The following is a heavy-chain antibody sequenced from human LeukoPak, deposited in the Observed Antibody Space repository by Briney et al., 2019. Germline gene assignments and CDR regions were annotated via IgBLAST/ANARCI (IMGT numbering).Heavy chain of an antibody. V-gene: IGHV3-21*05. J-gene: IGHJ4*02. CDR3: ASTYYDDTSGHYAY. CDR1: GFTFSSYE. Sequence: PGGSLRLSCAASGFTFSSYEMNWVRQAPGKGLEWVSYISSSNNYTKYAESVKGRFTISRDNAKNSLFLQMNSLRAEDTAVYYCASTYYDDTSGHYAYWGQGTLVTVSS. CDR2: ISSSNNYT. D-gene: IGHD3-22*01.